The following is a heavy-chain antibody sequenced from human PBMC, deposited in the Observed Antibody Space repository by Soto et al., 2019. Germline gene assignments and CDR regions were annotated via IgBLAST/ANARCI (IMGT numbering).Heavy chain of an antibody. Sequence: GGSMRVSCTASGFTFSSYIRNWVRQTPGKGLEWVSSISSSSSYIYYADSVKGRFTISRDNAKNSLYLQMNSLRAEDTAVYYCARDPNRHSSGWYEVSRWGQGTMVTVSS. CDR3: ARDPNRHSSGWYEVSR. D-gene: IGHD6-19*01. CDR1: GFTFSSYI. J-gene: IGHJ3*01. CDR2: ISSSSSYI. V-gene: IGHV3-21*01.